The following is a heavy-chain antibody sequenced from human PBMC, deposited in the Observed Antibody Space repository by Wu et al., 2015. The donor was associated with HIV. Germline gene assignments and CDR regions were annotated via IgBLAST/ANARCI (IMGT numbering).Heavy chain of an antibody. V-gene: IGHV1-18*01. D-gene: IGHD3-22*01. J-gene: IGHJ4*02. CDR1: GYTFIKYG. CDR2: ISPYSGNT. CDR3: ARDAGYYDKAFDY. Sequence: QAQLVQSGDVVKKPGASMKVSCKTSGYTFIKYGINWVRQAPGKGPEWMGWISPYSGNTEFSQKFQRRVSMTTDKSTNTAYLDLTSLMSDDTAVYYCARDAGYYDKAFDYWGQGTLVTVSS.